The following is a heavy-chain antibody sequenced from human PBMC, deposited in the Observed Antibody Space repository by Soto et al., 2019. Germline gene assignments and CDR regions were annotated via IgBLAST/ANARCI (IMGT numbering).Heavy chain of an antibody. V-gene: IGHV3-23*01. CDR2: ISGSGGST. CDR1: GFTFSSYA. J-gene: IGHJ4*02. D-gene: IGHD2-2*01. CDR3: AKDTKFRQTSYLDY. Sequence: GGSLRLFCAASGFTFSSYAMSWVRQAPGKGLEWVSAISGSGGSTYYADSVKGRFTISRDNSKNTLYLQMNSLRAEDTAVYYCAKDTKFRQTSYLDYWGQGTLVTVSS.